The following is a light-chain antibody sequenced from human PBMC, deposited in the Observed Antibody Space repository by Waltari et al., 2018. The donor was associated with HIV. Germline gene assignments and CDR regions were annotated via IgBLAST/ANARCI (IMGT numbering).Light chain of an antibody. CDR3: CSYTGTNSLH. CDR1: RSDVGCYAC. J-gene: IGLJ2*01. V-gene: IGLV2-14*01. Sequence: QSALTQPASVSGSPGQSITLSCTGARSDVGCYACISWYQQHPGKAPRLIIYEVTNRPSGVSNRFFGSKSANTASLTISGLQADDEADYYCSYTGTNSLHFGGGTKVTVL. CDR2: EVT.